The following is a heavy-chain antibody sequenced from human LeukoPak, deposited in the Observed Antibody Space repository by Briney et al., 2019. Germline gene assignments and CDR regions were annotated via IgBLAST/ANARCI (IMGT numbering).Heavy chain of an antibody. CDR2: INPSGGST. D-gene: IGHD6-19*01. V-gene: IGHV1-46*01. CDR1: GYTFTRYY. CDR3: AGIAVAGPFDY. Sequence: ASVKVSCKASGYTFTRYYLHWVRQAPGQGLEWMGIINPSGGSTRYAQKFQGRVTMTRDTSTSTAYMELRSLRSDDTAVYYCAGIAVAGPFDYWGQGTLVTVSS. J-gene: IGHJ4*02.